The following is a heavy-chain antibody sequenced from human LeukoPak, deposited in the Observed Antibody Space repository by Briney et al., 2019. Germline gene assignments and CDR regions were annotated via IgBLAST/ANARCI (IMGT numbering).Heavy chain of an antibody. D-gene: IGHD4-17*01. J-gene: IGHJ4*02. CDR3: ARGGDHGDYPFDY. Sequence: SETLSLTCTVSGGSISSGDYYWSWIRQPPGKDLEWIGYIYYSGSTYYNPSLKSRVTISVDTSKNQFSLKLSSVTAAGTAVYYCARGGDHGDYPFDYWGQGTLVTVSS. CDR2: IYYSGST. CDR1: GGSISSGDYY. V-gene: IGHV4-30-4*01.